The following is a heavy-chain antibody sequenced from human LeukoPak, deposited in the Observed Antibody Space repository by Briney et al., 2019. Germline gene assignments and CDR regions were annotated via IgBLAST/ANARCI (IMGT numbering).Heavy chain of an antibody. CDR2: ISGSGGNT. Sequence: GGSLRLSCAACGLTFGSYGMSWVRRATGKGQEWFSGISGSGGNTYYADSVKGRFTISRDNSQNTLYLQMNTLGAEDTAVYYCAKALSGYHFDYWGQGTLVTVSA. D-gene: IGHD5-12*01. CDR1: GLTFGSYG. CDR3: AKALSGYHFDY. V-gene: IGHV3-23*01. J-gene: IGHJ4*02.